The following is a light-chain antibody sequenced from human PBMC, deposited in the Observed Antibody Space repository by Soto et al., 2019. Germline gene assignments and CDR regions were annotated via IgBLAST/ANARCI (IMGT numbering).Light chain of an antibody. V-gene: IGKV1-5*01. J-gene: IGKJ1*01. Sequence: DIQMTQSPSTLSASVGERVTISCRANQSIINLLAWYQQKPGKAPKLLIYDASTLESGVPSRFRGSGSETDFTLTISSLQPEDFATYYCLQDYSYPWTFGQGTKVDI. CDR3: LQDYSYPWT. CDR2: DAS. CDR1: QSIINL.